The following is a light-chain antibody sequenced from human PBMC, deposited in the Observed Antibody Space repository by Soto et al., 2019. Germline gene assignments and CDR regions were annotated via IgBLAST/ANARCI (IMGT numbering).Light chain of an antibody. V-gene: IGLV2-14*03. CDR1: SSDVGGYNY. J-gene: IGLJ2*01. CDR3: SSYTSSSTYVV. Sequence: QSVLTQPASVSGSPGQSITISCTGTSSDVGGYNYVSWYQQHPGKAPKLMIYDVINRPSGVSNRFSGSKSGNSASLTISGLQAEEEADYYCSSYTSSSTYVVFGGGPKATVL. CDR2: DVI.